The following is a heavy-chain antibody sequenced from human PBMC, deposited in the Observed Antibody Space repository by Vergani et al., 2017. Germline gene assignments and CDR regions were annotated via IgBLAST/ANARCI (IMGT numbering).Heavy chain of an antibody. CDR1: RFTFSSYA. Sequence: EVLLLESGGGLVQPGGSLRFSCAASRFTFSSYAISWVRQAPGKGLEWVSAISGSGGSTYYADSVKGRFTNSRDNSKKTLYLQMNNLRAENTAVYYCAKAAYTDSSGYYQPYYFDYWGQGTLVTVAS. J-gene: IGHJ4*02. CDR2: ISGSGGST. CDR3: AKAAYTDSSGYYQPYYFDY. D-gene: IGHD3-22*01. V-gene: IGHV3-23*01.